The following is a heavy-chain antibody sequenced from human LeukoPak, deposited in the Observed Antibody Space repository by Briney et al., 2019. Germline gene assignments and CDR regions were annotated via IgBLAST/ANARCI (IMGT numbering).Heavy chain of an antibody. J-gene: IGHJ4*02. V-gene: IGHV3-7*01. Sequence: PGGSLRLSCAASGFTFSNYWRNWVRQAPGKGREWLASIHPGGSEKYYVDSVEGRFTVSRDNAKNPLYLQINSLRAEDTAVYYCARGGSSGRYGVFDYWGQGALVTVSS. CDR1: GFTFSNYW. CDR2: IHPGGSEK. CDR3: ARGGSSGRYGVFDY. D-gene: IGHD6-19*01.